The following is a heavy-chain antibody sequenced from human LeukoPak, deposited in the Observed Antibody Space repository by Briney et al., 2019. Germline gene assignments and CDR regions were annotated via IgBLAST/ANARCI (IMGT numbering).Heavy chain of an antibody. Sequence: GRSLRLSCVASGFTFSNYAMHWVRQAPDKGLQWMAVISYGGNNKYYADSVKGRFTISRDNSKNTLYLQMNSLRAEDTAVFYCARDWGARNYGWHFDLWGRGTLVTVSS. CDR1: GFTFSNYA. CDR2: ISYGGNNK. D-gene: IGHD3-16*01. V-gene: IGHV3-30*01. CDR3: ARDWGARNYGWHFDL. J-gene: IGHJ2*01.